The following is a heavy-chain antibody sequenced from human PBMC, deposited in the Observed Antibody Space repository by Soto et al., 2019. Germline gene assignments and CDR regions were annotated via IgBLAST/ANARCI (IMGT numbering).Heavy chain of an antibody. D-gene: IGHD2-21*02. CDR3: AKELHTSHYYYCDGMDV. CDR2: ISYDGSNK. J-gene: IGHJ6*02. Sequence: QVQLVESGGGVVQPGRSLRLSCAASGFTFSSYGMHWVRQAPGKGLEWVAVISYDGSNKYYADSVKGRFTISRDNSKHTLYLQMNSRRAEDTAVYYCAKELHTSHYYYCDGMDVWGQGTTVTVSS. V-gene: IGHV3-30*18. CDR1: GFTFSSYG.